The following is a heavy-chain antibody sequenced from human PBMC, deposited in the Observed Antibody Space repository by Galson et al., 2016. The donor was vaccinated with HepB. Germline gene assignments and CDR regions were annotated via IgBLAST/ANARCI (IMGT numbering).Heavy chain of an antibody. Sequence: LSLTCAVSGGSISSNYWWTWVRQPPGKGLEWVAVISYDGNSEHYVDSVKGRFTISRDNSKNTLYLQMNSLRAEDTALYYCAKDQFRGTFGYNDFDYWGQGTLVTVSS. CDR1: GGSISSNY. CDR3: AKDQFRGTFGYNDFDY. V-gene: IGHV3-30*18. D-gene: IGHD3-10*01. CDR2: ISYDGNSE. J-gene: IGHJ4*02.